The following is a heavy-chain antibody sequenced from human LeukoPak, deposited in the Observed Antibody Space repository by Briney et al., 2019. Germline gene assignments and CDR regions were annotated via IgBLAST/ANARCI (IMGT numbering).Heavy chain of an antibody. CDR1: GFTVSSNY. J-gene: IGHJ4*02. CDR3: ARSPPHYGDYTFDY. Sequence: GGSLRLSCAASGFTVSSNYMSWVRQAAGKGLEWVSVIYSGGSTYYADSVKGRFTISRDNSKNTLYLQMNSLRAEDTAVYYCARSPPHYGDYTFDYWGQGTLVTVSS. CDR2: IYSGGST. V-gene: IGHV3-53*01. D-gene: IGHD4-17*01.